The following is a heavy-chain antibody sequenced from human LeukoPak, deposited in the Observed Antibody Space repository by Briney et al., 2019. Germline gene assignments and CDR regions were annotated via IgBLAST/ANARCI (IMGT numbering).Heavy chain of an antibody. D-gene: IGHD3-3*01. V-gene: IGHV3-53*01. Sequence: GGSLRLSCAASGFSVSGNYMNWVRQAPGKGLEWVSIIYSGGSTDYADSVKGRFTISRDDSKNTLYLQMNSLRPDDTAMYYCARANYDFWSASDYWGQGTLVTVSS. J-gene: IGHJ4*02. CDR2: IYSGGST. CDR1: GFSVSGNY. CDR3: ARANYDFWSASDY.